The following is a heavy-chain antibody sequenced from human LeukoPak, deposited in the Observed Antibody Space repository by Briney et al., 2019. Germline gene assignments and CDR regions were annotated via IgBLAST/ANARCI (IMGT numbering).Heavy chain of an antibody. CDR3: ARAGPRAAFDI. J-gene: IGHJ3*02. V-gene: IGHV4-59*01. CDR2: IYYSGST. Sequence: SETLSLTYTVSGGSISSYYWSWIRQPPGKGLEWIGYIYYSGSTNYNPSLKSRVTISVDTSKNQFSLKLSSVTAADTAVYYCARAGPRAAFDIWGQGTMVTVSS. CDR1: GGSISSYY.